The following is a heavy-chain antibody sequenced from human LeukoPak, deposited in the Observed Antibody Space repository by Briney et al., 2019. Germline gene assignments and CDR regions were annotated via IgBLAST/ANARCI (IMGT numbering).Heavy chain of an antibody. Sequence: GASVKVSCKASGYTFTSYDISWIRQAPGQRLAWMGWISVSTGNTNYAQKFQGRVTMTADTSTSTAYMELRTLSDDDAAVYFCARKVDAFFYYDSWGQGTLVTVSS. CDR2: ISVSTGNT. CDR3: ARKVDAFFYYDS. CDR1: GYTFTSYD. J-gene: IGHJ4*02. V-gene: IGHV1-18*01. D-gene: IGHD3-9*01.